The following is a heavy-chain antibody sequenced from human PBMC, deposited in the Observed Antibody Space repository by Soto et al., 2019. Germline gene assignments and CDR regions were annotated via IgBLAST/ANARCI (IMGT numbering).Heavy chain of an antibody. D-gene: IGHD2-15*01. CDR3: ARDRGYDAHDFYYNAMDV. J-gene: IGHJ6*02. CDR2: IRGFSPYT. CDR1: GFTFRTYT. V-gene: IGHV3-21*01. Sequence: LRLSCISSGFTFRTYTMNWVRQAPGKGLEWVSGIRGFSPYTFYAESVKGRFTISRDNAKNSLFLQMNSLRAEDTAVYYCARDRGYDAHDFYYNAMDVWGQGTTVTVSS.